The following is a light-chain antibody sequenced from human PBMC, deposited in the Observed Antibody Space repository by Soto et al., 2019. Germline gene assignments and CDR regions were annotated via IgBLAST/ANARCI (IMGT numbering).Light chain of an antibody. CDR1: SSDVGAYNY. CDR3: TSYAGSNIWV. V-gene: IGLV2-8*01. Sequence: QSALTQPPSASGSPGQSVTISCTGTSSDVGAYNYVSWYQQYPGKAPKLMIYEVNKRPSGVPDRFSGSKSGKTASLTVSGLQPEDEEDYHCTSYAGSNIWVFGGGTKLTVL. J-gene: IGLJ3*02. CDR2: EVN.